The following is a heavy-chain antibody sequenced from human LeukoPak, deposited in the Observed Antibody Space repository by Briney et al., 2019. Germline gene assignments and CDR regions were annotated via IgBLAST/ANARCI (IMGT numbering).Heavy chain of an antibody. J-gene: IGHJ4*02. V-gene: IGHV4-59*01. CDR3: ARYYYGSGSYSNHFDY. CDR1: GGSISSYY. D-gene: IGHD3-10*01. Sequence: SETLSLTCTVSGGSISSYYWSWIRQPPGKGLGWIGYIYYSGSTNYNPSLKSRVTISVDTSKNQFSLKLSSVTAADTAVYYCARYYYGSGSYSNHFDYWGQGTLVTVSS. CDR2: IYYSGST.